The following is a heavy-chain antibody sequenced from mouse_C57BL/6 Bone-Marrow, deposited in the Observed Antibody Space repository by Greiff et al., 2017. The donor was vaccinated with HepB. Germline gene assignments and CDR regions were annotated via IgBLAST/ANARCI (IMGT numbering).Heavy chain of an antibody. Sequence: QVQLKESGPGLVQPSQSLSITCTVSGFSLTSYGVHWVRQSPGKGLEWLGVIWSGGSTDYNAAFISSLSISKDNSKSKVFFKMNSLQANDTAIYYCARRSPLTGTGAMDYWGQGTSVTVSS. J-gene: IGHJ4*01. D-gene: IGHD4-1*01. CDR2: IWSGGST. CDR1: GFSLTSYG. CDR3: ARRSPLTGTGAMDY. V-gene: IGHV2-2*02.